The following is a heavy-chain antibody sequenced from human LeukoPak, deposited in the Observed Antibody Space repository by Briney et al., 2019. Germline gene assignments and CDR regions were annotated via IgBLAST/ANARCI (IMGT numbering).Heavy chain of an antibody. V-gene: IGHV3-21*01. CDR3: ARGYSYGADYFDY. Sequence: GGSLRLSCAASGFTFSTYPMNWVRQAPGKGLEWVSSISSGSGYIYYADSVKGRFIISRDNAKNSLYLQMNSLRAEDTAVYYCARGYSYGADYFDYWGQGTLVTVSS. CDR2: ISSGSGYI. J-gene: IGHJ4*02. CDR1: GFTFSTYP. D-gene: IGHD5-18*01.